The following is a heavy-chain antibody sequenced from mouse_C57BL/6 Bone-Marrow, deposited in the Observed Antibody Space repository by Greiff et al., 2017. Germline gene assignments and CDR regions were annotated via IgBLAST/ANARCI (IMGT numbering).Heavy chain of an antibody. CDR1: GFNIKDDY. V-gene: IGHV14-4*01. D-gene: IGHD6-2*01. Sequence: VQLKQSGAELVRPGASVKLSCTASGFNIKDDYMHWVKQRPEQGLEWIGWIDPENGDTEYASKFQGKAAITADTSSNTAYLQLSSLTSEDTAVYYCTTDSLAMDYWGQGTSVTVSS. CDR2: IDPENGDT. J-gene: IGHJ4*01. CDR3: TTDSLAMDY.